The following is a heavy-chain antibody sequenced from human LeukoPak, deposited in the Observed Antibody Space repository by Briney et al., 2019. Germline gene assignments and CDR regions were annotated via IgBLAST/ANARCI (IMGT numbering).Heavy chain of an antibody. CDR3: ARDWWAYSYGSYYDY. D-gene: IGHD5-18*01. Sequence: GGSLRLSCAASGFTFSSYAMHWVRQAPGKGLEWVAVISYDGSNKYYADSVKGRFTISRDNSKNTLYLQMNSLRAEDTAVYYCARDWWAYSYGSYYDYWGQGTLVTVSS. V-gene: IGHV3-30*04. CDR1: GFTFSSYA. J-gene: IGHJ4*02. CDR2: ISYDGSNK.